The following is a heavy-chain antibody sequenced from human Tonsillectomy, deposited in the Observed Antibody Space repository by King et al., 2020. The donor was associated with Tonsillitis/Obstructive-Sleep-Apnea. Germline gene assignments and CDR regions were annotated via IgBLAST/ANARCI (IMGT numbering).Heavy chain of an antibody. J-gene: IGHJ4*02. CDR3: ARDVSGNRDF. D-gene: IGHD4-23*01. V-gene: IGHV3-7*03. CDR2: INQDASTK. Sequence: VQLVESGGGLVQPGGSLRLSCAASGYSLSDYWMDWVRQAPGKGPEWVANINQDASTKNYVDSVKGRFTVSRDNAKNSLYLQMNSLRVEDTAFYYCARDVSGNRDFWGQGTLVTVSS. CDR1: GYSLSDYW.